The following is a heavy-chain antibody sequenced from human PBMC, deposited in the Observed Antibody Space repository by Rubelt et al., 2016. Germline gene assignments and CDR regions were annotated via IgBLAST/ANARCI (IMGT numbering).Heavy chain of an antibody. D-gene: IGHD3-9*01. J-gene: IGHJ4*02. CDR2: INHSGST. CDR3: TRGESDYDILTGYRPHFDY. V-gene: IGHV4-34*01. CDR1: GFTFSTYG. Sequence: GSLRLSCAASGFTFSTYGMTWVRQAPGKGLEWIGEINHSGSTTYNPSLKSRVTISVDTSKNQFSLKLTSVTAADTAVYYCTRGESDYDILTGYRPHFDYWGQGTLVTVSS.